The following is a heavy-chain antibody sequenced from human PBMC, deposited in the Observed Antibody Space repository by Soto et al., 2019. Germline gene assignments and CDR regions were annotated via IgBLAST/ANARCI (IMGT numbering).Heavy chain of an antibody. J-gene: IGHJ6*02. CDR2: ISAYNGNT. CDR3: ARVHGGSWEYYYYGMDV. D-gene: IGHD1-26*01. V-gene: IGHV1-18*01. Sequence: GASVKVSCKASGYTFTSYGISWVRQAPGQGLEWMGWISAYNGNTNYAQKLQGRVTMTTDTSTSTAYMELRSLRSDDTAVYYCARVHGGSWEYYYYGMDVWGQGTTVTVSS. CDR1: GYTFTSYG.